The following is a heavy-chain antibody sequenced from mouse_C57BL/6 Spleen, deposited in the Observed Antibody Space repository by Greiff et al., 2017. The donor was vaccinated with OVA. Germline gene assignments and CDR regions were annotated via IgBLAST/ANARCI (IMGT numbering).Heavy chain of an antibody. V-gene: IGHV1-19*01. Sequence: EVQLQQSGPVLVKPGASVKMSCKASGYTFTDYYMNWVKQSHGKSLEWIGVINPYNGGTSYNQKFKGKATVTVDNSSSTAYMEINSLTSEDSAVYYCARSSYDYDGYFDVWGTGTTVTVSS. D-gene: IGHD2-4*01. CDR3: ARSSYDYDGYFDV. CDR1: GYTFTDYY. J-gene: IGHJ1*03. CDR2: INPYNGGT.